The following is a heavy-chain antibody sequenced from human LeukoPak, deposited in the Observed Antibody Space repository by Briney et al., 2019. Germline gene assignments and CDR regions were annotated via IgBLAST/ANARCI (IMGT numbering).Heavy chain of an antibody. Sequence: PGGSLRLSCETSGFIFSAFRMTWVRQAPGKGLEWVAYISRDGTITHYADSVKGRFTVSRDDAKNSLFLQMDSLRVEDTATYHCAKEKGAGGGYPVLDSWGQGTLVTVSS. V-gene: IGHV3-48*01. J-gene: IGHJ4*02. CDR3: AKEKGAGGGYPVLDS. CDR1: GFIFSAFR. CDR2: ISRDGTIT. D-gene: IGHD1-26*01.